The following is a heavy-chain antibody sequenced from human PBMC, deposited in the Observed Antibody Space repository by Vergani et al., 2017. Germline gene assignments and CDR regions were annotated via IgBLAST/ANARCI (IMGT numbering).Heavy chain of an antibody. CDR1: GGSISSGSYY. CDR2: IYTSGST. J-gene: IGHJ4*02. Sequence: QVQLQESGPGLVKPSQTLSLTCTVSGGSISSGSYYWSWIRQPAGKGLEWIGRIYTSGSTNYNPSLKSRVTISVDTSKNQFSLELSSGTAADTAVYYCARAAAGTRRPVDYIDYWGQGTLVTVSS. CDR3: ARAAAGTRRPVDYIDY. D-gene: IGHD6-13*01. V-gene: IGHV4-61*02.